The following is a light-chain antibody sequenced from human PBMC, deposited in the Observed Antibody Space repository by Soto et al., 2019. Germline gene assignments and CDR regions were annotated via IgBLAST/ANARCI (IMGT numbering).Light chain of an antibody. J-gene: IGKJ2*01. Sequence: DIQMTQSPSSLSASVGDRVIITCRASQSISSYLNWYQQKPGEAPKLLIFVASSLHSGVPSRFSGRGSGTDFTLTISSLQPEDFATYYCQQSSSPPYTFGQGTKLEIK. CDR2: VAS. V-gene: IGKV1-39*01. CDR1: QSISSY. CDR3: QQSSSPPYT.